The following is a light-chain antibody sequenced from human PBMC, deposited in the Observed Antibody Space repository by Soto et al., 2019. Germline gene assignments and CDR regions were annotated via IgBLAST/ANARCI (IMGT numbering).Light chain of an antibody. Sequence: QSALTQPASVSGSPGQSITISCTGTSSDVGGYNYVSWYQQHPGKAPKVMIYEVSNRPSGASNRFSGSKSGNTASLTISGLQAEDEADYYCSSYTSSNTWVFGGGTKVTVL. CDR2: EVS. CDR3: SSYTSSNTWV. V-gene: IGLV2-14*01. CDR1: SSDVGGYNY. J-gene: IGLJ3*02.